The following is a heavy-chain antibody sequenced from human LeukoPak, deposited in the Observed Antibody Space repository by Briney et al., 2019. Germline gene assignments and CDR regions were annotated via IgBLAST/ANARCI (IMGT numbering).Heavy chain of an antibody. CDR2: ISGSGGST. Sequence: PGGSLRLSCAASGFTFSSYGMSWVRQAPGKGLEWVSVISGSGGSTYYADSVKGRFTISRDNSKNTLYLQVNSLSAEDTAVYYCATLRGDDVWGSYRYFPFDYWGQGTLVTVSS. J-gene: IGHJ4*02. D-gene: IGHD3-16*02. V-gene: IGHV3-23*01. CDR3: ATLRGDDVWGSYRYFPFDY. CDR1: GFTFSSYG.